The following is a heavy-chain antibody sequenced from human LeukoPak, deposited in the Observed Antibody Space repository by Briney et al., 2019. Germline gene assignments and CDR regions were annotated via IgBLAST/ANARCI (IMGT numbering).Heavy chain of an antibody. CDR2: ISYDGSNK. J-gene: IGHJ5*02. V-gene: IGHV3-30*18. D-gene: IGHD2-15*01. CDR1: GFTFSSYG. Sequence: GGSLRLSCAASGFTFSSYGMHWVRQAPGKGLEWVAVISYDGSNKYYADSVKGRFTISRDNSKNTLYLQMNSLRAEDTAVYYCAKHVGDCSGGSCPPTNWFDPWGQGTLVTVSS. CDR3: AKHVGDCSGGSCPPTNWFDP.